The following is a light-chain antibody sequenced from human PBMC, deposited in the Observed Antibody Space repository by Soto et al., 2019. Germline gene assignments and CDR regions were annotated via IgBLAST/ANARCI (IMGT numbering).Light chain of an antibody. CDR1: HGIGSW. J-gene: IGKJ5*01. CDR2: AAS. CDR3: QQANIFPIT. V-gene: IGKV1-12*01. Sequence: DIQMTQSPSSVSASVGDTVTITCRASHGIGSWLAWYQQKPGKAPKVLIYAASSLQSGVPSRFSGRGSGTDFTLTITSLQPEDFATYYCQQANIFPITFGQGTRLEIK.